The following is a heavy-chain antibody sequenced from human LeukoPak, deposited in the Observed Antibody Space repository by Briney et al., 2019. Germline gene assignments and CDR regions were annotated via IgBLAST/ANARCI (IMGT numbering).Heavy chain of an antibody. CDR3: TRDRSRAEDD. V-gene: IGHV3-7*01. D-gene: IGHD1-14*01. Sequence: PGGSLRLSCAASGFTFSGPWMSSVRQAPGKGLEWVANINQGGSDKYYVDSVKGRFTISRDNANNLLYLQMNSLRGEDTAVYYCTRDRSRAEDDWGQGTLVTVSS. CDR1: GFTFSGPW. J-gene: IGHJ4*02. CDR2: INQGGSDK.